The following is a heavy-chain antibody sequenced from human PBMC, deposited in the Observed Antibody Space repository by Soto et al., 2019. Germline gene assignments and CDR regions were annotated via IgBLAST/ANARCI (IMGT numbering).Heavy chain of an antibody. Sequence: SETLSLTCAVYGGSFSGYYWSWIRQPPGKGLEWIGEINHSGSTNYNPSLKSRVTISVDTSKNQRCLKLSSVTAADTAVYYCARGVFGLFRTWGQGTLVTVSS. V-gene: IGHV4-34*01. CDR1: GGSFSGYY. CDR3: ARGVFGLFRT. D-gene: IGHD3-22*01. J-gene: IGHJ5*02. CDR2: INHSGST.